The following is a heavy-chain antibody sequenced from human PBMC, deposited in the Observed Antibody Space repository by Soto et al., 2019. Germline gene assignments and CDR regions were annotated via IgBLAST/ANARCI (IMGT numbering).Heavy chain of an antibody. J-gene: IGHJ6*02. Sequence: RGESLKISCKGSGYSFTSYWIGWVRQMPGKGLEWMGIIYPGDSDTRYSPSFQGQVTISADKSISTAYLQWSSLKASDTAMYYCARSHYDSSGYYYYDGMDVWGQGTTVTVSS. CDR2: IYPGDSDT. D-gene: IGHD3-22*01. CDR3: ARSHYDSSGYYYYDGMDV. CDR1: GYSFTSYW. V-gene: IGHV5-51*01.